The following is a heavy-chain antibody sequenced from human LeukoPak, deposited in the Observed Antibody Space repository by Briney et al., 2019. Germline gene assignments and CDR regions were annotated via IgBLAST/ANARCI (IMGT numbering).Heavy chain of an antibody. J-gene: IGHJ4*02. CDR2: IYYSGST. Sequence: SETLSLTCTVSGGSISSYYWSWIRQPPGKGLEWIGYIYYSGSTNYNPSLKSRVTISVDTPKNQFSLKLCSVTAADTAVYYCARQELDSSGLSVDYWGQGTLVTVSS. CDR3: ARQELDSSGLSVDY. V-gene: IGHV4-59*08. D-gene: IGHD3-22*01. CDR1: GGSISSYY.